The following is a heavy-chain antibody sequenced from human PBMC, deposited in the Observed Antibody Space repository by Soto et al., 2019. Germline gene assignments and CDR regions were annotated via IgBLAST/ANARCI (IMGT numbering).Heavy chain of an antibody. Sequence: SETLSLTCTVSGDSITSGGYYWSWLRQPPGKGLEWIGYIYHSGGASYNPSLRGRAVISIDTSKNQFSLRLNAVTAADMATYYCASDYYGAGSQYYYYGMEVWGQGTTVTVSS. CDR2: IYHSGGA. D-gene: IGHD3-10*01. V-gene: IGHV4-31*03. J-gene: IGHJ6*02. CDR3: ASDYYGAGSQYYYYGMEV. CDR1: GDSITSGGYY.